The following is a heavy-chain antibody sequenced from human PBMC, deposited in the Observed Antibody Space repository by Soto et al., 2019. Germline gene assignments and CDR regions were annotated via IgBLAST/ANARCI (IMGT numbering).Heavy chain of an antibody. CDR2: MNPNSGNT. CDR3: ATENGYFDY. D-gene: IGHD1-1*01. J-gene: IGHJ4*02. CDR1: GYTFTSYD. V-gene: IGHV1-8*01. Sequence: ASVKVSCKASGYTFTSYDINWVRQATGQGLEWMGWMNPNSGNTGYAQKFQGRVTMTEDTSTDTAYMELSSLRSEDTAVYYCATENGYFDYWGQGTLVTVSS.